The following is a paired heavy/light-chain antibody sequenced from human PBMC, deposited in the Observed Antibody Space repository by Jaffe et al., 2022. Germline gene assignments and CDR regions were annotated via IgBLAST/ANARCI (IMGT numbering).Light chain of an antibody. CDR1: QGIATF. V-gene: IGKV1-9*01. CDR2: AAS. Sequence: DIQLTQSPSFLSASVGDRVTITCRASQGIATFLAWYQQKPGKAPKLLIYAASTLQSGVPSRFSGSGSGTDFTLTITSLQPEDFATYYCQQFENYPRTFGQGTKVEIK. J-gene: IGKJ1*01. CDR3: QQFENYPRT.
Heavy chain of an antibody. D-gene: IGHD6-6*01. J-gene: IGHJ4*02. V-gene: IGHV3-21*06. CDR2: ITSTSRHI. CDR3: ARSEYTSAIAFYDY. CDR1: GFIFSDNT. Sequence: EVQLVESGGGLVKPGGSLRLSCAASGFIFSDNTMAWVRQAPGKGLEWVASITSTSRHIFYADSVQGRFTISRDNANNSLYLQMNSLRAEDTAFYYCARSEYTSAIAFYDYWGQGTLVTVSS.